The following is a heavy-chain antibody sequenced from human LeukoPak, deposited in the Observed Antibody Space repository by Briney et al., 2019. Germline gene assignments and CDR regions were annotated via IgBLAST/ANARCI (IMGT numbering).Heavy chain of an antibody. CDR3: AREAEYYYDSSGYSHMGGYYYYMDV. CDR2: IYYSGST. J-gene: IGHJ6*03. V-gene: IGHV4-59*01. CDR1: GGSISSYY. Sequence: PSETLSLTCTVSGGSISSYYWSWIRQPPGKGLEWIGYIYYSGSTNYNPSLKSRVTISVDTSKNQFSLKLSSVTAADTAVYYCAREAEYYYDSSGYSHMGGYYYYMDVWGKGTTVTVSS. D-gene: IGHD3-22*01.